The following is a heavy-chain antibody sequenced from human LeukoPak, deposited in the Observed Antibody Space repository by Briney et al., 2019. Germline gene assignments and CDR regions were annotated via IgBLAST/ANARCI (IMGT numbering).Heavy chain of an antibody. Sequence: PSETLSLTCTVSGGSISSGGYYWSWIRQHPGKGLEWIGYIYYSGSTYYNPSLKSRVTISVDTSKNQFSLKLSSVTAADTAVYYCARLIAVAGPRAYYFDYWGQGTLVTVSS. V-gene: IGHV4-31*03. J-gene: IGHJ4*02. CDR3: ARLIAVAGPRAYYFDY. D-gene: IGHD6-19*01. CDR2: IYYSGST. CDR1: GGSISSGGYY.